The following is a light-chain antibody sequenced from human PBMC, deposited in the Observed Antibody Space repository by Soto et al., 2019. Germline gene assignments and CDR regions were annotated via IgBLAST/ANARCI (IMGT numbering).Light chain of an antibody. J-gene: IGKJ1*01. V-gene: IGKV1-5*03. Sequence: EIQMTQSPSILSSSIFYIFTITCRASQSFNDWLAWYQQKPGEVPKLLIFKVSNLERGVPSRFSGSGSGTEFTLTISSLQPDDFATYYCQQYNSYGTSGQGTKVDIK. CDR3: QQYNSYGT. CDR1: QSFNDW. CDR2: KVS.